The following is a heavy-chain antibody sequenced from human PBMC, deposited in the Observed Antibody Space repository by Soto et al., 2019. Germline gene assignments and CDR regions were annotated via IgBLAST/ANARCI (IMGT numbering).Heavy chain of an antibody. D-gene: IGHD3-22*01. J-gene: IGHJ4*02. V-gene: IGHV3-30-3*01. CDR2: ISYDGSNK. Sequence: GGSLRLSCAASGFTFSSYAMHWVRQAPGKGLEWVAVISYDGSNKYYADSVKGRFTISRDNSKNTLYLQMNSLRAEDTAVYYCARSGYYYDSSGYCDYWGQGTLVTVSS. CDR1: GFTFSSYA. CDR3: ARSGYYYDSSGYCDY.